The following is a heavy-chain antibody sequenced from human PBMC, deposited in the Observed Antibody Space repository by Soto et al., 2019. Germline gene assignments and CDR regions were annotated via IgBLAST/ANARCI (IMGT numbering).Heavy chain of an antibody. D-gene: IGHD2-2*01. Sequence: SETLSLTCDVYGGSFSGYYWSWVRQSPGKGLEWIGDINHTGDTNSNPSLRTRAVISIDTSKTQFSLNLTSVTSADTAFYYCAREVGYYSATRRNLYFDYWGPGILVTVSS. CDR2: INHTGDT. CDR3: AREVGYYSATRRNLYFDY. J-gene: IGHJ4*02. V-gene: IGHV4-34*01. CDR1: GGSFSGYY.